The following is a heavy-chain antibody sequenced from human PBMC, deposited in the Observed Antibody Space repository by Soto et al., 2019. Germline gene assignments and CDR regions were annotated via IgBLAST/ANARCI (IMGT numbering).Heavy chain of an antibody. Sequence: QITLKESGPTLVKPTQTLTLTCTFSGFSLSTSGVGVGWIRQPPGKALEWLALIYWDDDKRYSPSLKSRLTSTKDTSKNQVVLTMTNMDPVDTATYYCAHRYCSGGSCYLDYWGQGTLVTVSS. CDR2: IYWDDDK. J-gene: IGHJ4*02. CDR1: GFSLSTSGVG. CDR3: AHRYCSGGSCYLDY. V-gene: IGHV2-5*02. D-gene: IGHD2-15*01.